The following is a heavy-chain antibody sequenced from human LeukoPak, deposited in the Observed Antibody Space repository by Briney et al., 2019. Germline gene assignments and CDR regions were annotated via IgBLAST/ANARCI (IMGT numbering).Heavy chain of an antibody. D-gene: IGHD2-2*01. CDR2: IIPIFGTA. J-gene: IGHJ6*03. V-gene: IGHV1-69*05. CDR3: ARGGDIVVVPAASGASYYYYMDV. Sequence: ASVKVSCKASGGTFSSYAISWVRQAPGQGLEWMGGIIPIFGTANYAQKFQGRVTITTDESTSTAYMELSSLRSEDTAVYYCARGGDIVVVPAASGASYYYYMDVWGKGTTVTVSS. CDR1: GGTFSSYA.